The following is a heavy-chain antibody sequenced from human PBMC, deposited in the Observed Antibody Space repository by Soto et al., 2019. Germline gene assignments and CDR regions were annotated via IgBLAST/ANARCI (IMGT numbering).Heavy chain of an antibody. CDR3: AKDLYSNYGDAFDI. D-gene: IGHD4-4*01. CDR2: ISWNSDNI. Sequence: GGSLRLSCAASGFTFDDYAMHWVRQAPGKGLKWVSGISWNSDNIGYADSVKGRFTISRDNAKNSLYLQMNSLRAEDTALYYCAKDLYSNYGDAFDIWGQGTMVTVSS. V-gene: IGHV3-9*01. J-gene: IGHJ3*02. CDR1: GFTFDDYA.